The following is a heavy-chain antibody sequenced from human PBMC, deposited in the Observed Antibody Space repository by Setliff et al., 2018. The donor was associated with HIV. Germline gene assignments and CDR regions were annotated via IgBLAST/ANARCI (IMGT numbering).Heavy chain of an antibody. CDR1: GGSFNNYF. V-gene: IGHV4-34*01. Sequence: SETLSLTCAVYGGSFNNYFWTWIRQPPGKGLEWIGEVNHSGSTNYNPYLKSRVTISVDTSKNQVSLKLNSITAADTAIYYCARVRDPNWNYDMDVWGQGTTVTVSS. CDR2: VNHSGST. D-gene: IGHD1-1*01. J-gene: IGHJ6*03. CDR3: ARVRDPNWNYDMDV.